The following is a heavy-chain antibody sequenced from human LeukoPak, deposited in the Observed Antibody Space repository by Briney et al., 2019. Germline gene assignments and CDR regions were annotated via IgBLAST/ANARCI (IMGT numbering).Heavy chain of an antibody. D-gene: IGHD1-14*01. J-gene: IGHJ3*02. Sequence: GASVKVSCKASAYTFTGYYLHWVRQGPGQGLEWMGWIDPNNGDTKYAHRFQGRVTMTRDRSISTAYMELSRLTSDDTAVYYCARRSRNGLDAFDIWGQGTMVTVSS. CDR1: AYTFTGYY. CDR2: IDPNNGDT. V-gene: IGHV1-2*02. CDR3: ARRSRNGLDAFDI.